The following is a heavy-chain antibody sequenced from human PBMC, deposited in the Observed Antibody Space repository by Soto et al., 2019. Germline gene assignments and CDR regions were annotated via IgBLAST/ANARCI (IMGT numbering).Heavy chain of an antibody. J-gene: IGHJ5*02. CDR3: AREWNPLNWFDP. CDR1: GFTFSSYS. V-gene: IGHV3-48*02. Sequence: LRLSCAASGFTFSSYSMNLVRQAPGKGLEWVSYISSSSSTIYYADSVKGRFTISRDNAKNSLYLQMNSLRDEHTAVYYCAREWNPLNWFDPWGQGTLVTVSS. D-gene: IGHD1-1*01. CDR2: ISSSSSTI.